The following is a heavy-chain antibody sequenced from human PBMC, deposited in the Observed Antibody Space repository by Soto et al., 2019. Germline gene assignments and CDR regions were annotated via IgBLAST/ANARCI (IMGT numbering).Heavy chain of an antibody. CDR2: INWNDDK. V-gene: IGHV2-5*01. CDR1: GFSLSSTGVG. CDR3: ARSGHNSGFFYYDY. J-gene: IGHJ4*02. Sequence: QITLKESGPTLVKVTQTVTLTCTFSGFSLSSTGVGVGWIRQPQGQALEGLALINWNDDKRSNPSLKSRLTITMDSSKNQVVLIMTSMNPVDTATYSCARSGHNSGFFYYDYWGQGTLVTVSS. D-gene: IGHD3-22*01.